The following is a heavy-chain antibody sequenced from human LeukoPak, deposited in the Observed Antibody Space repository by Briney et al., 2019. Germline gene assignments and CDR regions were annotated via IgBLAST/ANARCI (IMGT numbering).Heavy chain of an antibody. J-gene: IGHJ6*03. CDR1: GFTFSTYS. D-gene: IGHD3-16*01. V-gene: IGHV3-48*01. CDR2: LSGSSGTI. CDR3: ARRPELGVLYYMDV. Sequence: GGSLRLSCAASGFTFSTYSMNWVRQAPGKGPEWVSYLSGSSGTIYYADSVKGRFTISRDNAKNSLYLQMNSLRAEDTAVYYCARRPELGVLYYMDVWGKGTTVTVSS.